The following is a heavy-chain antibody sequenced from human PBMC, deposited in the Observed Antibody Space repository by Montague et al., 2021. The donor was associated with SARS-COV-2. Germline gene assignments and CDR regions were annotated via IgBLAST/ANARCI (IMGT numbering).Heavy chain of an antibody. V-gene: IGHV4-38-2*02. CDR1: GFSIGSGDY. Sequence: SETLSLTCTVSGFSIGSGDYWGWIRQPPGKGLEWIGYIYYSGSTYYNPSLKSRVTISVETSKNQFSLKMSSVTAADTAVYYCARSPEPMIILIITSLNWYFDLWGRGTLVTVSS. D-gene: IGHD3-22*01. J-gene: IGHJ2*01. CDR2: IYYSGST. CDR3: ARSPEPMIILIITSLNWYFDL.